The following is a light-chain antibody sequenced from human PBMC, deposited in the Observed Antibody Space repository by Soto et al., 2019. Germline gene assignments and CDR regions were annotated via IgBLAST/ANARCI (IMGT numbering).Light chain of an antibody. CDR2: DAS. CDR1: QDIRKY. CDR3: HQYDHPPYT. Sequence: DIQLTQSPSSLSETVGDRVTITCQASQDIRKYLNWYQQKPGKAPKLLIYDASNRETGVPSRFSGSGSGTDFSLSIDSLQPEDIATYYCHQYDHPPYTFGQGTTLEIK. V-gene: IGKV1-33*01. J-gene: IGKJ2*01.